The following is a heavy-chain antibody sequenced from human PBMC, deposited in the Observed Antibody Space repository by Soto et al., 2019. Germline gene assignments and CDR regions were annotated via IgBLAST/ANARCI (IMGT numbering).Heavy chain of an antibody. CDR3: ARVPSP. CDR1: GGSISSGNYY. CDR2: ISYSGST. Sequence: PSETLSLTCTVSGGSISSGNYYWSWIRQPPGKGLEWIGFISYSGSTYYNASLKSRVTISVDTSKNQFSLNLSFVAAADTAVYYCARVPSPWGQGTLVTVSS. J-gene: IGHJ5*02. V-gene: IGHV4-30-4*01.